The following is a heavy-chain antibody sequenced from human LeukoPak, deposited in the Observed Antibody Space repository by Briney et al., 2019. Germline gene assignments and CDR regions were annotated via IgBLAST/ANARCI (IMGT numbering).Heavy chain of an antibody. J-gene: IGHJ6*03. Sequence: ASVKVSCKASGYTFTSYDINWVRQATGQGLEWMGRINPNSGGTNYAQKFQGRVTMTRDTSISTAYMELSRLRSDDTAVYYCARDRRYCSSTSCYRYYYMDVWGKGTTVTVSS. CDR3: ARDRRYCSSTSCYRYYYMDV. CDR1: GYTFTSYD. D-gene: IGHD2-2*01. CDR2: INPNSGGT. V-gene: IGHV1-2*06.